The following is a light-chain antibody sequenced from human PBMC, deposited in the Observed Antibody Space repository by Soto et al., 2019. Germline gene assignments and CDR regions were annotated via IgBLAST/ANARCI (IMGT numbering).Light chain of an antibody. J-gene: IGLJ2*01. Sequence: QSVLTQPPSVSGDPGQRVTISCTGSSSNIGAGYDVHWYQQLPGTAPKLLIYGNSNRPSGVPDRFSGSKSGTSASLAITGLQAEDEADYYCQSYDSSLSGYVFGGGTKLTVL. CDR3: QSYDSSLSGYV. CDR1: SSNIGAGYD. CDR2: GNS. V-gene: IGLV1-40*01.